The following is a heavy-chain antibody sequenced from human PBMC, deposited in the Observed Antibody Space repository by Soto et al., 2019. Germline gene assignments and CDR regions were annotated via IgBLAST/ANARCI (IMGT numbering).Heavy chain of an antibody. J-gene: IGHJ3*02. CDR3: ARSSTMIVVVITAGAFDI. D-gene: IGHD3-22*01. Sequence: SETLSLTCTFSVGSVISGSYYWSWIRQPPGKGLEWIGYIYYSGSTNYNPSLKSRVTISVDTSKNQFSLKLSSVTAADTAVYYCARSSTMIVVVITAGAFDIWGQGTMVTVSS. V-gene: IGHV4-61*01. CDR2: IYYSGST. CDR1: VGSVISGSYY.